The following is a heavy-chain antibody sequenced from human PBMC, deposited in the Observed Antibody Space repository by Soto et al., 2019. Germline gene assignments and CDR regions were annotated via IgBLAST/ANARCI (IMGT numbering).Heavy chain of an antibody. V-gene: IGHV4-59*08. CDR3: ASHLLGGDYDYLGLGGYYYYMDV. CDR1: GGSISSYY. D-gene: IGHD4-17*01. J-gene: IGHJ6*03. Sequence: SETLSLTCTVSGGSISSYYWSWIRQPPGKGLEWIGYIYYSGSTNYNPSLKSRVTISVDTSKNQFSLKLSSVTAADTAVYYCASHLLGGDYDYLGLGGYYYYMDVWGKGTTVTVSS. CDR2: IYYSGST.